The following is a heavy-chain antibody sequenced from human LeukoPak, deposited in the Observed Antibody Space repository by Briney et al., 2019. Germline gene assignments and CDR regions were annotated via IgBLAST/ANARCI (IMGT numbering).Heavy chain of an antibody. CDR2: IYYSGST. V-gene: IGHV4-59*01. D-gene: IGHD7-27*01. Sequence: SETLSLTCTVSGGSTSSYYWSWIRQPPGKGPEWIGYIYYSGSTNYNPSLKSRVTISVDTSKNQFSLKLSSVTAADTAVYYCARYWGYWYFDLWGRGTLVTVSS. J-gene: IGHJ2*01. CDR3: ARYWGYWYFDL. CDR1: GGSTSSYY.